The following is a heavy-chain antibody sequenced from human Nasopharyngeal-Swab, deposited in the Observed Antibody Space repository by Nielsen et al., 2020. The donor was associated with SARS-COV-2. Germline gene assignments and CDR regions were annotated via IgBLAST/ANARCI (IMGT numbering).Heavy chain of an antibody. Sequence: GALRLSCAASGFTFSSYEMNWARQAPGKGLEWVSYISSSGSTIYYADSVKGRFTISRDNAKNSLYLQMNSLRAENTAVYYCARERDGMDVWGQGTTVTVSS. CDR2: ISSSGSTI. J-gene: IGHJ6*02. CDR3: ARERDGMDV. V-gene: IGHV3-48*03. CDR1: GFTFSSYE.